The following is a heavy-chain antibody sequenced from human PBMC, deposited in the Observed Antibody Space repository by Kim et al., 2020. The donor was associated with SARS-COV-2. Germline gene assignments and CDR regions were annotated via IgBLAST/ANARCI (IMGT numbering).Heavy chain of an antibody. CDR1: GFTFGDYA. J-gene: IGHJ4*02. D-gene: IGHD4-4*01. CDR2: IRSKAYGGTT. V-gene: IGHV3-49*04. Sequence: GGSLRLSCTASGFTFGDYAMSWVRQAPGKGLEWVGFIRSKAYGGTTEYAASVKGRFTISRDDSKSIAYLQMNSLKTEDTAVYYCTSDVSYSNYGDYWGQGTLVTVSS. CDR3: TSDVSYSNYGDY.